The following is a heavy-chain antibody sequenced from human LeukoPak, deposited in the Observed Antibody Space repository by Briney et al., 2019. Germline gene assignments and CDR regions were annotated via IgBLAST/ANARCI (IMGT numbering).Heavy chain of an antibody. D-gene: IGHD1-26*01. CDR3: ARDGGSSADFDY. V-gene: IGHV1-2*06. Sequence: ASVKVSCKASGYTFTDYYMHWVRLAPGQGLEWMGRINPDSGGTNYAQKFQGRVTMTRDTSISTAYMELSRLRSDDTAVYYCARDGGSSADFDYWGQGTLVTVSS. CDR2: INPDSGGT. J-gene: IGHJ4*02. CDR1: GYTFTDYY.